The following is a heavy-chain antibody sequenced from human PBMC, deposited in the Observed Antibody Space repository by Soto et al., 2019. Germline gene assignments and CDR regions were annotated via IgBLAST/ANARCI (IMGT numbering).Heavy chain of an antibody. V-gene: IGHV3-74*01. CDR3: ASGTAAPGAYDYFDY. CDR1: GFTFSSYW. J-gene: IGHJ4*02. Sequence: EVQLVESGGGSVQPGGSLRLSCAASGFTFSSYWMHWVRQTPGKGLVWVSRINGDGSSTNYAGFVKGRFTISRDNANNTLYLQMNSLGAEDTAVYYGASGTAAPGAYDYFDYWGQGTLLTVSS. D-gene: IGHD6-6*01. CDR2: INGDGSST.